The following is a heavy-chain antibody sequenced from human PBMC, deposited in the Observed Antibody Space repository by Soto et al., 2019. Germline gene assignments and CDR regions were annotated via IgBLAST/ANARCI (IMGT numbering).Heavy chain of an antibody. CDR3: ARNLTGDLGYGMDV. J-gene: IGHJ6*02. CDR2: IFPDDFDT. Sequence: GESLKISCKGSGYSFTRYWIGWVRQMPGKGLELMGIIFPDDFDTRYSPSFQGQVNISADKSNTTAYLQWSSLKASDTAMYYCARNLTGDLGYGMDVWGQGNTVTVSS. CDR1: GYSFTRYW. V-gene: IGHV5-51*01. D-gene: IGHD7-27*01.